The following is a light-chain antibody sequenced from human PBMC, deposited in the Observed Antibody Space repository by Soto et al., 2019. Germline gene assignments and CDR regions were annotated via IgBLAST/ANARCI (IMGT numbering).Light chain of an antibody. CDR3: QHYNSYSEA. J-gene: IGKJ1*01. V-gene: IGKV1-5*03. Sequence: DIQMTQAPGTVSGSVVDRVTITCRASQTISSWLAWYQQKPGKAPKLLIYKASTLKSGVPSRFSGSGSGTEFTLTISSLQPDDFATYYCQHYNSYSEAFGQGTKVDIK. CDR2: KAS. CDR1: QTISSW.